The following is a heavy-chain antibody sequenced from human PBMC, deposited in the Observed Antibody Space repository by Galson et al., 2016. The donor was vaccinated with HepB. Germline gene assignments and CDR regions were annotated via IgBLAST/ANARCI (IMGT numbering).Heavy chain of an antibody. CDR1: GFTVTRRY. J-gene: IGHJ4*02. V-gene: IGHV3-53*04. Sequence: SLRLSCAASGFTVTRRYMTWVRQAPGKGLEWVSVIYTSGATYYADSVKGRLIMSRNNAKNTVDLQMNSLRTEDTALYYCARGLVGSTTAFDSWGQGTLVAVSS. CDR3: ARGLVGSTTAFDS. D-gene: IGHD2/OR15-2a*01. CDR2: IYTSGAT.